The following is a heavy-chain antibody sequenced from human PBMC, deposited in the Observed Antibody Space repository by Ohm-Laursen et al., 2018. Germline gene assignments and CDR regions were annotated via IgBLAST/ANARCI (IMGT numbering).Heavy chain of an antibody. CDR3: ARRETDYSYGYGY. V-gene: IGHV4-59*08. J-gene: IGHJ4*02. Sequence: SQTLSLTCTVSGGSISGYYWSWIRQPPGKGLEWIGYIYYTGSTTYNPSLKSRVTISVDTSKKQFSLKLSSVTAADTAVYYCARRETDYSYGYGYWGQGTLVTVSS. CDR1: GGSISGYY. D-gene: IGHD5-18*01. CDR2: IYYTGST.